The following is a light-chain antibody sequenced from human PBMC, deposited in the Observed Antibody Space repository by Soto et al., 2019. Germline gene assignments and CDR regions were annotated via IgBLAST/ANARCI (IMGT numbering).Light chain of an antibody. CDR3: GTWDSSLSAYV. CDR1: SSNIGNNF. Sequence: QSVLTQPPSVSAAPGQRVTISCSGGSSNIGNNFVSWYQQLPGAAPKLFIYDHNKRPSGIPDRFSGSKSGTSATLGITGLQSGDEADYYCGTWDSSLSAYVFGTGTKLTVL. J-gene: IGLJ1*01. CDR2: DHN. V-gene: IGLV1-51*01.